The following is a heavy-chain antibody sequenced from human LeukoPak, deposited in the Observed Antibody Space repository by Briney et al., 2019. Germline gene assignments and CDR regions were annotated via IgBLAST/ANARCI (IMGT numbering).Heavy chain of an antibody. CDR1: GGSFSGYY. V-gene: IGHV4-34*01. J-gene: IGHJ4*02. CDR3: ARVGAPDYYDSSGYYLLDY. D-gene: IGHD3-22*01. CDR2: INHSGST. Sequence: SETLSLTCAVYGGSFSGYYWSWIRQPPGKGLEWIGEINHSGSTNYNPSLKSRVTISVDTSKNQFSLKLSSVTAADTAVYYCARVGAPDYYDSSGYYLLDYWGQGTLVTVSS.